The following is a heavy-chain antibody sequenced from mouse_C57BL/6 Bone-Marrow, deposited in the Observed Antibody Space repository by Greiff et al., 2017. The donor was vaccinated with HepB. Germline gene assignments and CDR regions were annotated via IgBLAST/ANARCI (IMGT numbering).Heavy chain of an antibody. D-gene: IGHD2-4*01. CDR1: GYAFSSSW. CDR3: ARETYYDYDDDY. V-gene: IGHV1-82*01. J-gene: IGHJ2*01. Sequence: QVQLKQSGPELVKPGASVKISCKASGYAFSSSWMNWVKQRPGKGLEWIGRIYPGDGDTNYNGKFKGKATLTADKSSSTAYMQLSSLTSEDSAVYFCARETYYDYDDDYWGQGTTLTVSS. CDR2: IYPGDGDT.